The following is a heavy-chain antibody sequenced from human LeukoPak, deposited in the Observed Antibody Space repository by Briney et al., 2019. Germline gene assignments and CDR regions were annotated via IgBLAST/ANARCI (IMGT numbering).Heavy chain of an antibody. CDR3: ASRRPYCSGGSCYARGYTHYFDY. J-gene: IGHJ4*02. V-gene: IGHV4-34*01. CDR1: GGPFSGYY. CDR2: INHSGST. Sequence: SETLSLTCAVYGGPFSGYYWSWIRQPPGKGLEWIGEINHSGSTNYNPSLKSRVTISVDTSKNQFSLKLSSVTAADTAVYYCASRRPYCSGGSCYARGYTHYFDYWGQGTLVTVSS. D-gene: IGHD2-15*01.